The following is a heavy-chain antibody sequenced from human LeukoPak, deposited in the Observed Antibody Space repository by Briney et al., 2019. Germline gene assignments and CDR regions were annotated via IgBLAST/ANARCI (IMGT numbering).Heavy chain of an antibody. CDR1: GLTVTNAW. CDR3: TTGIRGD. J-gene: IGHJ4*02. CDR2: IASKTDGGAT. Sequence: GGSLRLSCSASGLTVTNAWMNWVRQAPGEGLDWVGRIASKTDGGATDYAAPVKGRFTISRDDSKNTLNLQMNSLKTEDTAVYYCTTGIRGDWGQGTLVTVSS. V-gene: IGHV3-15*07. D-gene: IGHD3-10*01.